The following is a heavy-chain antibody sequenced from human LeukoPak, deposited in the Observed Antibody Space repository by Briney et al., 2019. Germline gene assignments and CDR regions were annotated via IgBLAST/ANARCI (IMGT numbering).Heavy chain of an antibody. D-gene: IGHD3-10*01. J-gene: IGHJ4*02. CDR1: GFTFSSYW. V-gene: IGHV3-23*01. CDR3: AKRYYYGSGSFDY. CDR2: ITNSGGST. Sequence: GGSLRLSCAASGFTFSSYWMHWVRQAPGKGLEWVSAITNSGGSTYYADSVKGRFTISRDNSKSTLYLQMNSLTAEDTAVYYCAKRYYYGSGSFDYWGQGTLVTVSS.